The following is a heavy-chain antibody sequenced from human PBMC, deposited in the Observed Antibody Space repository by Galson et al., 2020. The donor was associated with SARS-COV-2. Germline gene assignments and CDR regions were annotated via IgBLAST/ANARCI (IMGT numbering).Heavy chain of an antibody. CDR1: GFTFSSYW. Sequence: GRSLRLSCAASGFTFSSYWMSWVRQAPGKGLEWVANIKQDGSEKYYVDSVKGRFTISRDNAKNSLYLQMNSLRAEDTAVYYCASDYYDSSGYYLYYFDYWGQGTLVTVSS. D-gene: IGHD3-22*01. CDR3: ASDYYDSSGYYLYYFDY. CDR2: IKQDGSEK. J-gene: IGHJ4*02. V-gene: IGHV3-7*01.